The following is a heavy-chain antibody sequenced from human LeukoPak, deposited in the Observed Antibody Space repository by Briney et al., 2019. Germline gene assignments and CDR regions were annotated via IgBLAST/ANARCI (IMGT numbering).Heavy chain of an antibody. D-gene: IGHD3-22*01. V-gene: IGHV3-9*01. CDR1: GFTFDDYA. J-gene: IGHJ4*02. Sequence: GGSLRLSCAASGFTFDDYAMHWVRQAPGKGLEWVSGISWNSGSIGYADSVKGRFTISRDNAKNSLYLQMNSLRAEDTALYYRAKAIYGSGYDFVDYWGQGTLVTVSS. CDR3: AKAIYGSGYDFVDY. CDR2: ISWNSGSI.